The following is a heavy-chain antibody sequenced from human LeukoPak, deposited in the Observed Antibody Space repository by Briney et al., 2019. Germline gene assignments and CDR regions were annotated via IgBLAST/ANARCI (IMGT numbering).Heavy chain of an antibody. Sequence: GGSLRLSCAASGFTFSSYSMNWVRQAPGKGLEWVSSISSSSSYIYYADSAKGRFTISRGNAKNSLYLQMNSLRAEDTAVYYCARAYVDIVATILDYWGQGTLVTVSS. CDR2: ISSSSSYI. D-gene: IGHD5-12*01. CDR3: ARAYVDIVATILDY. CDR1: GFTFSSYS. J-gene: IGHJ4*02. V-gene: IGHV3-21*01.